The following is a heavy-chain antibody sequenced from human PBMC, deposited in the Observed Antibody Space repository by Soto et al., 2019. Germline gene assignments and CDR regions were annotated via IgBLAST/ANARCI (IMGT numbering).Heavy chain of an antibody. V-gene: IGHV3-30-3*01. Sequence: GGSLRLSCAASGFTFSSYAMHWVRQAPGKGLEWVALISYDGSDKDYADSVKGRFTISRDNSRNTLFLQMNSLRAADTAVYYCARSDGRYWGQGTLVTVSS. CDR3: ARSDGRY. CDR1: GFTFSSYA. CDR2: ISYDGSDK. J-gene: IGHJ4*02.